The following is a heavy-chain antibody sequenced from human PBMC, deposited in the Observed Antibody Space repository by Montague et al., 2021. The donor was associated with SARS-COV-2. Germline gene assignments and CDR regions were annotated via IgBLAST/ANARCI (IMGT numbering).Heavy chain of an antibody. CDR2: INHSGST. Sequence: SETLSLTCAVYGGSFSGYYWSWIRQPPGKGLEWIGEINHSGSTNYNPSLKSRVTISVDTSKNQFSLKLSSVTAADTAVYYCESFPSGYYDSSGYHIWGQGTLVTVSS. CDR1: GGSFSGYY. CDR3: ESFPSGYYDSSGYHI. J-gene: IGHJ4*02. V-gene: IGHV4-34*01. D-gene: IGHD3-22*01.